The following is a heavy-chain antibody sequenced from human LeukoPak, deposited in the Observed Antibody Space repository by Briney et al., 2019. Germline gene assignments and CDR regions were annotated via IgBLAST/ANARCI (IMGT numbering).Heavy chain of an antibody. CDR1: GYTFTSYY. J-gene: IGHJ5*02. V-gene: IGHV1-46*01. Sequence: GASVKVSCKASGYTFTSYYMHWVRQAPGQGFEWMGIINPSGGSTSYAQKFQDRVTMTRDTSITTAYMELSRLRSDDTAVYYCASDTVELAGGWFDPWGQGTLVTVSS. CDR2: INPSGGST. CDR3: ASDTVELAGGWFDP. D-gene: IGHD3-3*02.